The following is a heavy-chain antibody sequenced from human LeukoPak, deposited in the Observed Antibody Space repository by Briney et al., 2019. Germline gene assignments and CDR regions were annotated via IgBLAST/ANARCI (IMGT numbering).Heavy chain of an antibody. Sequence: PSETLSLTCTVSGGSISSSSYYWGWIRQPPGKGLEWIGSIYYSGSTYYNPSLKSRVTISVDTSKNQFSLKLSSVTAADTAVYYCARCGSSSSLDYWGQGTLVTVSS. V-gene: IGHV4-39*01. J-gene: IGHJ4*02. CDR2: IYYSGST. D-gene: IGHD6-6*01. CDR3: ARCGSSSSLDY. CDR1: GGSISSSSYY.